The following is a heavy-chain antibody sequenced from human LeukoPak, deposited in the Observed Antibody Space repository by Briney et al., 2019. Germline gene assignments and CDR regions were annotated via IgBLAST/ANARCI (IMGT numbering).Heavy chain of an antibody. CDR1: GGSFSGYY. CDR3: ARHGTRYYYYYMGV. D-gene: IGHD2-2*01. V-gene: IGHV4-34*01. Sequence: SETLSLTCTVSGGSFSGYYWTWIRQPPGKGLEWIGEINYSGSTNYNPSLKSRVTISVDTSKNQFSLKLSSVTAADTAVYYCARHGTRYYYYYMGVWGKGTTVTISS. CDR2: INYSGST. J-gene: IGHJ6*03.